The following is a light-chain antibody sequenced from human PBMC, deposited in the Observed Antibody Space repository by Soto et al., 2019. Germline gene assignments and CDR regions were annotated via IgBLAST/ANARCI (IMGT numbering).Light chain of an antibody. Sequence: DIVMTQSPDPLAVSLGERATINCKSSQSVLYSSNNKNYLAWYQQRPGQPPKLLMHLASTRQSGVPDRFSGSGSGTDFTLTITSLQAEDVAVYYCQQYESNPPTFGQGTKLEMK. CDR2: LAS. CDR3: QQYESNPPT. CDR1: QSVLYSSNNKNY. J-gene: IGKJ2*01. V-gene: IGKV4-1*01.